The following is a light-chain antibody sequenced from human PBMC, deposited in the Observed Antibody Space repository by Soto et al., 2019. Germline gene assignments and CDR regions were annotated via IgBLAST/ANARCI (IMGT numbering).Light chain of an antibody. V-gene: IGKV3D-20*02. Sequence: EIVLTQSPATLSLSPGERATLSCRASQSVSSSYLAWYQQKPGQAPRLLIYGASSRATGIPARFSGSGSGTDFTLTISSLEPEDFAVYYCQQRSNWLGTFGQGTKVDIK. J-gene: IGKJ1*01. CDR3: QQRSNWLGT. CDR1: QSVSSSY. CDR2: GAS.